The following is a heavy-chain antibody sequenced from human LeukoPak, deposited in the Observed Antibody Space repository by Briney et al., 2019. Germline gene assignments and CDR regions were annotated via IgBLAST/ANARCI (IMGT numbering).Heavy chain of an antibody. CDR2: TKNKANSYTT. CDR3: TSAPSYYYGMDV. Sequence: PGGSLRLSCAASGFIFSDHYMDWVRQAPGKGLEWVGRTKNKANSYTTEYAASVKGRFIISRDDSKNSLHLQMNSLKTEDTAVYYCTSAPSYYYGMDVWGQGTTVTVSS. J-gene: IGHJ6*02. D-gene: IGHD3-10*01. CDR1: GFIFSDHY. V-gene: IGHV3-72*01.